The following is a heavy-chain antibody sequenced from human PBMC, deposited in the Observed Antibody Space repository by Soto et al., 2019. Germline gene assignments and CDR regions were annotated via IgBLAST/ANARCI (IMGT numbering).Heavy chain of an antibody. Sequence: SVKVSCRSPGYTVTSYYINLVRQAPGQGLEWMGIINPNGGSTRYAQKFQGRVTFTRDTPASTVYLELRSLRSDDTAFYYCARSSGGVFGIIIEGSNWFGSWGQGTLVTVSS. V-gene: IGHV1-46*01. CDR2: INPNGGST. CDR1: GYTVTSYY. CDR3: ARSSGGVFGIIIEGSNWFGS. J-gene: IGHJ5*01. D-gene: IGHD1-26*01.